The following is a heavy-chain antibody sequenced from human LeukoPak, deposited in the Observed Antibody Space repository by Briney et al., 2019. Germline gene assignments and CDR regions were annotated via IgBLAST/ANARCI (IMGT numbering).Heavy chain of an antibody. CDR3: AREWNIVVVPAAIAYYYMDV. D-gene: IGHD2-2*01. Sequence: TGGSLRLSCAASGFTFSSYSMNWVRQAPGKGLEWVSSISSSSSYIYYADSVKGRFTISGDNAKNSLYLQMNSLRAEDTAVYYCAREWNIVVVPAAIAYYYMDVWGKGTTVTVSS. CDR1: GFTFSSYS. V-gene: IGHV3-21*01. CDR2: ISSSSSYI. J-gene: IGHJ6*03.